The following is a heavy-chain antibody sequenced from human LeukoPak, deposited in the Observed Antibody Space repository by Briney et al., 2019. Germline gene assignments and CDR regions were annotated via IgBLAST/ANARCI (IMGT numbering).Heavy chain of an antibody. Sequence: GGSLRLSCAASGFTFSNYGMHWVRQAPGKGLEWVAFIRYDGSYKYYADSVKGRFTISRDNSKNTLYLQMNSLRAEDTAVYYCAKRIQSAMATGYWGQGTLVTVSS. V-gene: IGHV3-30*02. CDR3: AKRIQSAMATGY. CDR1: GFTFSNYG. J-gene: IGHJ4*02. CDR2: IRYDGSYK. D-gene: IGHD5-18*01.